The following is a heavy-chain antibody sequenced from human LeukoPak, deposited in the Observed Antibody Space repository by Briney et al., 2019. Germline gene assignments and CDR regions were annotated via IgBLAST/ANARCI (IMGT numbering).Heavy chain of an antibody. CDR3: AREIFWSGYFSNLHFDY. CDR1: GFTFSSYA. J-gene: IGHJ4*02. CDR2: ISGSGGST. Sequence: PGGSLRLSCAASGFTFSSYAMSWVRQAPGKGLERVPAISGSGGSTYYADSVKGRFTISRDNAKNTLYLQLNNLRPEDTAVYYCAREIFWSGYFSNLHFDYWGQGTLVTVSS. V-gene: IGHV3-23*01. D-gene: IGHD5-12*01.